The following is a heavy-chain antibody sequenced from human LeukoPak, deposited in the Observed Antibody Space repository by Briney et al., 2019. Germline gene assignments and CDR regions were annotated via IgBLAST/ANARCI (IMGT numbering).Heavy chain of an antibody. Sequence: SVKVSCKASGGTFSRYAISWVRQAPGQGLEWMGRIIPMFNTTDYAQKFQGRVTITTYESSTTTYMELTSLTSDDTGVYYCARGSTSSGYYYYYYMDVWGKGTTVTVSS. CDR2: IIPMFNTT. J-gene: IGHJ6*03. V-gene: IGHV1-69*05. CDR3: ARGSTSSGYYYYYYMDV. D-gene: IGHD3-10*01. CDR1: GGTFSRYA.